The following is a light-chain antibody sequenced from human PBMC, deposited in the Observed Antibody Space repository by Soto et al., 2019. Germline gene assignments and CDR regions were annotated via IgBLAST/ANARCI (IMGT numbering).Light chain of an antibody. J-gene: IGLJ2*01. CDR1: SSNIGSNY. CDR3: ASWDDTLTGLL. CDR2: RND. V-gene: IGLV1-47*01. Sequence: SVLTQPPSASGTPGQRVNISCSGSSSNIGSNYVYWYQQLPGTAPKLLIYRNDQRPSGVPDRFSGSKSGTSASLAIIGLRSEDEAHYHCASWDDTLTGLLFGGGTKVTVL.